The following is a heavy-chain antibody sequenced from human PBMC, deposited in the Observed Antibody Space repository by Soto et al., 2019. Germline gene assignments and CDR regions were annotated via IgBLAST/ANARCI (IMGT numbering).Heavy chain of an antibody. V-gene: IGHV4-61*01. CDR2: IYYSGST. CDR1: GGSVSSGSYY. J-gene: IGHJ5*02. D-gene: IGHD3-3*01. Sequence: SETLSLTCTVSGGSVSSGSYYWSWIRQPPGKGLEWIGYIYYSGSTNYNPSLKSRVTISVDTSKNQFSLKLSSVTAADTAVYYCARTDVLRFLEWLSESWFDPWGQGTLVTVSS. CDR3: ARTDVLRFLEWLSESWFDP.